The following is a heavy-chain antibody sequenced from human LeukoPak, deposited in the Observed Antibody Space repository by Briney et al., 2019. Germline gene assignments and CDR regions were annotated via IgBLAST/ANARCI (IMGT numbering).Heavy chain of an antibody. CDR1: GGSFSGYY. Sequence: PSETLSLTCAVYGGSFSGYYWSWIRQPPGKGLEWIGEINHSGSTNYNPSLKSRVTISVDTSKNQFSLKLSPVTAADTAVYYCAREAGSGWYGGTRREFDSWGQGTLVTVSS. J-gene: IGHJ4*02. V-gene: IGHV4-34*01. CDR2: INHSGST. D-gene: IGHD6-19*01. CDR3: AREAGSGWYGGTRREFDS.